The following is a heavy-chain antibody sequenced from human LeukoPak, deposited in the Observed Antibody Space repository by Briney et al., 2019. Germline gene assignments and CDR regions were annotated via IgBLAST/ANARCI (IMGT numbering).Heavy chain of an antibody. J-gene: IGHJ4*02. CDR2: INSDGSRT. CDR3: ARDWGYSKDY. CDR1: GFTFSSYW. Sequence: GGSLRLSCAPSGFTFSSYWMHWVRQAPVKGLVWVSRINSDGSRTTYADSVKGRFTISRDNAKNTLYLQMNSLRAEDTAVYYCARDWGYSKDYWGQGTLVTVSS. V-gene: IGHV3-74*03. D-gene: IGHD4-11*01.